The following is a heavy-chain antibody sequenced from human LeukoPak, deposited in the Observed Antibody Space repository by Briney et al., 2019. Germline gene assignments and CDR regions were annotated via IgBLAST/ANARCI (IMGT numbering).Heavy chain of an antibody. J-gene: IGHJ4*02. CDR3: AKRGGPGQFWSYY. D-gene: IGHD3-10*01. Sequence: GGSLRLSCAASGFTFSSYAMSWVRQAPGKGLEWVSAISGSGGSIYYADSVKGRFTISRDNSKNTLYLQMNSLRAEDTAVYYCAKRGGPGQFWSYYWGQGTLVTVSS. CDR2: ISGSGGSI. V-gene: IGHV3-23*01. CDR1: GFTFSSYA.